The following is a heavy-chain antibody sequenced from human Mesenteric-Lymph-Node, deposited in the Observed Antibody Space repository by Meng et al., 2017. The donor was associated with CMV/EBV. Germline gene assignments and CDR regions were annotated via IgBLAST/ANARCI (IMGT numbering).Heavy chain of an antibody. D-gene: IGHD6-19*01. J-gene: IGHJ5*02. CDR1: GDSISSFYY. V-gene: IGHV4-39*01. Sequence: LQLRESGPGQVKASEPLSLTCTVSGDSISSFYYWGWIRQPPGRGLEWIGSVHYTGRTYYSPSLKSRVTVSVDTSKNQFSLRLTSVTAADTAVYYCARPFPSWQSPRLDPFGAWGQGTLVTVSS. CDR2: VHYTGRT. CDR3: ARPFPSWQSPRLDPFGA.